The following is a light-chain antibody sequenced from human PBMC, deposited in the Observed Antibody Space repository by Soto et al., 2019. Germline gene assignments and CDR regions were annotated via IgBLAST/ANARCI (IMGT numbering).Light chain of an antibody. CDR2: KAS. CDR3: QHYNSYSEA. CDR1: QSVGTW. J-gene: IGKJ1*01. Sequence: DIQMTQSPSTLSASVGGRVTITCRASQSVGTWVAWYQQKPGKAPKLLIYKASTLKSGVPSRFSGSGSGTEFTLTISSLQPDDFATYYCQHYNSYSEAFGQGTKVDIK. V-gene: IGKV1-5*03.